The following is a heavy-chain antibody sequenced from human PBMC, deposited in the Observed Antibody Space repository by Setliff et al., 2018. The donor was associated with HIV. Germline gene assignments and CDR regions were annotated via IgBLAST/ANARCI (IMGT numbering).Heavy chain of an antibody. V-gene: IGHV3-23*01. CDR2: ISGHTINV. J-gene: IGHJ4*02. CDR3: AKRLAGSNTWYFFDY. Sequence: GGSLRLSCAASGFDFSSHAMSWVRQAPGKGLEWLSVISGHTINVYYADSVKGRFTISRDNSKNTLYLQLNSLSAEDTAIYYCAKRLAGSNTWYFFDYWGQGTLVTVSS. CDR1: GFDFSSHA. D-gene: IGHD6-13*01.